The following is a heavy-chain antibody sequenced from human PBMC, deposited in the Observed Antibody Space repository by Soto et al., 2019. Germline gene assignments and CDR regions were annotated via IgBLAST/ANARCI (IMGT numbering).Heavy chain of an antibody. CDR2: ISSDGNDK. D-gene: IGHD3-10*01. CDR1: AFTFSNYG. CDR3: AKGSFLPHQSLEH. Sequence: QVQLVESGGGVVQPGRSLRLSCAASAFTFSNYGMHWVRQAPGKGLEWVTTISSDGNDKHYADSVRGRFTISRDNSKNTLDCLMFGLAPEEPAGYYCAKGSFLPHQSLEHWGQGSLVTVSS. J-gene: IGHJ4*02. V-gene: IGHV3-30*18.